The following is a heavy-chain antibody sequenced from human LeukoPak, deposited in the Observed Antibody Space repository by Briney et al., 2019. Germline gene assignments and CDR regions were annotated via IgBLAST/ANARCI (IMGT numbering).Heavy chain of an antibody. D-gene: IGHD6-13*01. V-gene: IGHV1-18*01. CDR3: ARDRGSIAAAGTFDY. J-gene: IGHJ4*02. CDR1: GYTFTSYG. CDR2: ISAYNGNT. Sequence: GASVKVSCKASGYTFTSYGISWVRQAPGQGLEWMGWISAYNGNTNYAQKLQGRVTMTTDTSTSTAYMELRSLRSDDTAVYCCARDRGSIAAAGTFDYWGQGTLVTVSS.